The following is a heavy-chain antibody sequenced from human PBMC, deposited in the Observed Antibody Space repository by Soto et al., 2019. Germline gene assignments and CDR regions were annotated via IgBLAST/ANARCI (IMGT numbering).Heavy chain of an antibody. CDR1: GFTFSSYA. J-gene: IGHJ4*02. D-gene: IGHD4-17*01. CDR2: ISGSGGTT. V-gene: IGHV3-23*01. CDR3: APLSPMVTTILAY. Sequence: GGSLRLSCADSGFTFSSYAMSWVRPAPGQELKWVSAISGSGGTTYYADAVTGRFTISRDNSQNTVCWRIDSHEAEDPALYYCAPLSPMVTTILAYWGQGTLVSVSP.